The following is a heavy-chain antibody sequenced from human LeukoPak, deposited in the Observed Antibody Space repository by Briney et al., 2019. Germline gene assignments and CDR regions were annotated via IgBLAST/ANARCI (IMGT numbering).Heavy chain of an antibody. CDR1: GGTFSSYA. D-gene: IGHD3-22*01. Sequence: SVEVSCKASGGTFSSYAISWVRQAPGQGLEWMGRIIPILGIANYAQKFQGRVTITADKSTSTAYMELSSLRSEDTAVYYCASTQYYYDSSGYYSGYWGQGTLVTVSS. CDR3: ASTQYYYDSSGYYSGY. V-gene: IGHV1-69*04. CDR2: IIPILGIA. J-gene: IGHJ4*02.